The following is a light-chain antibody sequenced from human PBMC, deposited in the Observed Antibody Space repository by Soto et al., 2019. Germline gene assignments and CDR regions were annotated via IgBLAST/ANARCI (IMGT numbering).Light chain of an antibody. V-gene: IGLV2-8*01. J-gene: IGLJ1*01. CDR3: SSYAGINNLGV. Sequence: QSALTQPPSASGSPXXXXTISCXXXXXDVGGYKYVSWYQQHPGKAPKLMIFEVNKRPSGVPDRFSGSKSGNTASLTVSGLQAEDEADYYCSSYAGINNLGVFGTGTKVTVL. CDR2: EVN. CDR1: XXDVGGYKY.